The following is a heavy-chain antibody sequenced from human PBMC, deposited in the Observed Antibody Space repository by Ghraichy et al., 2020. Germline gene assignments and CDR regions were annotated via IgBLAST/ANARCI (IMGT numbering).Heavy chain of an antibody. CDR3: VRLGLGHYMDV. CDR1: GDSMKTYY. CDR2: NFYYASA. J-gene: IGHJ6*03. V-gene: IGHV4-59*08. D-gene: IGHD5/OR15-5a*01. Sequence: SQTLSLTCNVPGDSMKTYYWSWNRQSPGKGLEWLGYNFYYASAKYNPSLEGRATISIDTSKNQFSLRLSSVTAADTAVYYCVRLGLGHYMDVWGKGTTVIVS.